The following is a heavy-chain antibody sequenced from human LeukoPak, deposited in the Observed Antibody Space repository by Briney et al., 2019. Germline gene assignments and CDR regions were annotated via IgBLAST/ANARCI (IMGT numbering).Heavy chain of an antibody. J-gene: IGHJ4*02. Sequence: SETLSLTCTVSGDFISSNDYFWAWIRQPPGKGLEWIGSIYYSGSIHYNPSLKSRVTISVDPSKNQFSLKLSSVTAADTAVYYCARHLRGYCSGGSCHFDYWGQGTLVTVSS. CDR1: GDFISSNDYF. CDR2: IYYSGSI. D-gene: IGHD2-15*01. CDR3: ARHLRGYCSGGSCHFDY. V-gene: IGHV4-39*01.